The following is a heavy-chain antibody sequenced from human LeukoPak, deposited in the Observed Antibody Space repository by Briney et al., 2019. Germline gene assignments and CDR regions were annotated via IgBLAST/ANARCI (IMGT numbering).Heavy chain of an antibody. Sequence: GGSLRLSCTASGFTFSNFWMGWVRQAPRKGLEWVANIKQDETEKFYLGSVKGRFTISRDNSKNTLYLQMNSLRTEDTAVYYCARGYGGNSGAFDIWGRGTMVTVSS. CDR2: IKQDETEK. J-gene: IGHJ3*02. V-gene: IGHV3-7*01. CDR3: ARGYGGNSGAFDI. D-gene: IGHD4-23*01. CDR1: GFTFSNFW.